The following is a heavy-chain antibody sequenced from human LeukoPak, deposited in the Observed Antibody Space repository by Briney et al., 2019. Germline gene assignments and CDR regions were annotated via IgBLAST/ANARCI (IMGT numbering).Heavy chain of an antibody. D-gene: IGHD1/OR15-1a*01. V-gene: IGHV4-30-4*01. Sequence: PSETLSLTCTVSGGSISSGDYYWSWIRQPPGKGLEWIGYIYYSGSTYYNPSLKSRVTISVDTSKNQFSLKLSSVTAADTAVYYCARQDTLGTTLFDYWGQGTLVTVSS. J-gene: IGHJ4*02. CDR3: ARQDTLGTTLFDY. CDR1: GGSISSGDYY. CDR2: IYYSGST.